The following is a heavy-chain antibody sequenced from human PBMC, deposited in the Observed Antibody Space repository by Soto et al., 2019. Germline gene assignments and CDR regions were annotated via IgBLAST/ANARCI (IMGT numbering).Heavy chain of an antibody. V-gene: IGHV4-34*01. CDR3: ARGPVVPAATGAFDI. D-gene: IGHD2-2*01. J-gene: IGHJ3*02. Sequence: SETLSLTCAVYGGSFSGYYWSWIRQPPGKGLEWIGEINHSGSTNYNPPLKSRVTISVDTSKNQFSLKLSSVTAADTAVYYCARGPVVPAATGAFDIWGQGTMVTVPS. CDR1: GGSFSGYY. CDR2: INHSGST.